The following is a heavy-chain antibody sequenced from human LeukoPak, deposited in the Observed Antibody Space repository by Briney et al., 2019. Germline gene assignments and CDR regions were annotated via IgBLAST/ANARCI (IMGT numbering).Heavy chain of an antibody. D-gene: IGHD3-3*01. CDR1: GFTFSSYA. CDR3: AKDHLEVEDFWSGYYRDY. CDR2: ISGSGGSI. J-gene: IGHJ4*02. V-gene: IGHV3-23*01. Sequence: GGSLRLSCAASGFTFSSYAMSWVRQAPGKGLEWVSAISGSGGSIYYADSVKGRFTISRDNSKNTLYLQMNSLRAEDTAVYYCAKDHLEVEDFWSGYYRDYWGQGTLVTVSS.